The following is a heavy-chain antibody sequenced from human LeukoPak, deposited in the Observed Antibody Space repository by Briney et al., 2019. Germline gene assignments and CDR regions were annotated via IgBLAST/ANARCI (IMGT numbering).Heavy chain of an antibody. V-gene: IGHV3-74*03. CDR2: ISHDGRSR. CDR1: EFPFSSYV. CDR3: ARDRDYIFFDY. J-gene: IGHJ4*02. Sequence: QSGGSLRLSCAASEFPFSSYVIHWVRQVPGKGLVWVSRISHDGRSRTYADSVKGRFTISRDNAENTLYLQMNSLRVEDTAVYFCARDRDYIFFDYWGQGALVTVSS. D-gene: IGHD4-11*01.